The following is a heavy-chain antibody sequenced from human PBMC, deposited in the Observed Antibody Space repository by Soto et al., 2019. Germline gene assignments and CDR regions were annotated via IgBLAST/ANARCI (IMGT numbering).Heavy chain of an antibody. D-gene: IGHD4-4*01. Sequence: ETMSHTYTVDYGSFSGYYCRWIRQPPGKGLEWIGEINHSGSTNYNPSLKSRVTISVDTSKNQFSLKLSSVTAADTAVYYCADSTYYYYGMDVWGQGTTVTVSS. CDR3: ADSTYYYYGMDV. CDR2: INHSGST. V-gene: IGHV4-34*01. CDR1: YGSFSGYY. J-gene: IGHJ6*02.